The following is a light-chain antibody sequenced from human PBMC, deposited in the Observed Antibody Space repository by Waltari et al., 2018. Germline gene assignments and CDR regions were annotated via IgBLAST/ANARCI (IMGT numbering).Light chain of an antibody. CDR3: QQYGSLPIT. V-gene: IGKV3-20*01. CDR2: GAS. J-gene: IGKJ5*01. CDR1: EWVSFTY. Sequence: EIVLTQSPGTLSLSPGARATLCCRASEWVSFTYFVWYQQVAGQAPRLLIYGASSRATGIPDRFSGSGSGTDFTLTISRLEPEDFAVYYCQQYGSLPITFGQGTRLEI.